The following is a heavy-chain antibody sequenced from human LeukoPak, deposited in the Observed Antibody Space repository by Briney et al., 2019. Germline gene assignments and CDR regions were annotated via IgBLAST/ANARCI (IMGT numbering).Heavy chain of an antibody. D-gene: IGHD1-26*01. J-gene: IGHJ3*02. V-gene: IGHV4-59*01. CDR3: ARGFPLYSGTYSDTFDI. CDR1: GGSISTFY. CDR2: ISVGGAN. Sequence: SETLSLTCTVSGGSISTFYWNWIRQSPGKGLEWIGYISVGGANNYNPSLKSRVSISVDTSKDQFSLRLSSVTAADTALYYCARGFPLYSGTYSDTFDIWGRGTMVTVSS.